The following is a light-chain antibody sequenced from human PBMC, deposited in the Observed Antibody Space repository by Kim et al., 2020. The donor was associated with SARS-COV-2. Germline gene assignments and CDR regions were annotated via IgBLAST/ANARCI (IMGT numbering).Light chain of an antibody. Sequence: QSALTQPPSASGSPGQSVTISCTGTSSDVGGHNYVSWYQQYQGKAPKLLIYDVSKRPSGVPDRFSGSKSGNTASLTVSGLQADDEAEYYCGSYTDIVLFGGGTQVTVL. J-gene: IGLJ7*01. CDR3: GSYTDIVL. CDR1: SSDVGGHNY. CDR2: DVS. V-gene: IGLV2-8*01.